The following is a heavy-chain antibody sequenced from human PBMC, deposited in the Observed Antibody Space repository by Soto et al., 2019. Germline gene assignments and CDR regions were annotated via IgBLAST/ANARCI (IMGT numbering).Heavy chain of an antibody. D-gene: IGHD3-10*01. CDR3: ARGFRGVYFDF. V-gene: IGHV4-30-2*05. J-gene: IGHJ4*02. Sequence: SETLSLTCAVSGGSISSGGYSWSWIRQPPGKGLEWIGYIYYSATTYYNPSLKSRLTISIDTSKNQFSLKLSSVTAADTAMYFCARGFRGVYFDFWGQGTLVTVSS. CDR1: GGSISSGGYS. CDR2: IYYSATT.